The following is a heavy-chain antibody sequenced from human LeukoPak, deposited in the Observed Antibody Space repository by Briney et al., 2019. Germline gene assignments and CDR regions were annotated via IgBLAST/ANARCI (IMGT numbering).Heavy chain of an antibody. CDR2: INPNSGGT. CDR1: GYTFTDYY. V-gene: IGHV1-2*02. Sequence: ASVKVSCKASGYTFTDYYIHWVRQAPGQGLEWMGWINPNSGGTKYAQKFEGRVTMTRDTSIDTNYIDLSRLKSDDTAVYYCARSRDISSWYFDYWSQGTLVTVSS. CDR3: ARSRDISSWYFDY. J-gene: IGHJ4*02. D-gene: IGHD6-13*01.